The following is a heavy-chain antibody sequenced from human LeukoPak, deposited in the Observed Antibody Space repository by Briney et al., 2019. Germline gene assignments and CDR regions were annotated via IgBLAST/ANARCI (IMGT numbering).Heavy chain of an antibody. J-gene: IGHJ4*02. V-gene: IGHV4-31*11. Sequence: SETLSLTCAVSGGSISSSNWWSWVRQHPGKGLEWIGYIYYSGSTYYNPSLKSRVTISVDTSKNQFSLKLSSVTAADTAVYYCARGSLLGFHFDYWGQGTLVTVSS. D-gene: IGHD2-8*02. CDR2: IYYSGST. CDR3: ARGSLLGFHFDY. CDR1: GGSISSSNW.